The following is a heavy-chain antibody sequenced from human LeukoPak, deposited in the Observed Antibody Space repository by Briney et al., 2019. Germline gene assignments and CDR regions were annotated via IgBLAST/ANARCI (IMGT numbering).Heavy chain of an antibody. CDR3: ARGSHYYDSSGYYWFDP. J-gene: IGHJ5*02. CDR1: GYTFTSYG. Sequence: ASVKVSCKASGYTFTSYGISWVRQAPGQGLEWMGWISAYNGNTNYAQELQGRVTMTTDTSTSTAYMELGSLRSDDTAVYYCARGSHYYDSSGYYWFDPWGQGTLVTVSS. D-gene: IGHD3-22*01. V-gene: IGHV1-18*01. CDR2: ISAYNGNT.